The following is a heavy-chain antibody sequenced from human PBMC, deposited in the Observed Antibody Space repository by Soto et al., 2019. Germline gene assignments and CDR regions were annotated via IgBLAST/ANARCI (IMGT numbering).Heavy chain of an antibody. D-gene: IGHD3-10*01. CDR1: GYTFTSYG. V-gene: IGHV1-18*01. J-gene: IGHJ4*02. CDR2: ISAYNGNT. CDR3: ARERRYYYGSGSYFDY. Sequence: ASVKVSCKAPGYTFTSYGISWVRQAPGQGLEWMGWISAYNGNTNYAQKLQGRVTMTTDTSTSTAYMELRSLRSDDTAVYYCARERRYYYGSGSYFDYWGQGTLVTVSS.